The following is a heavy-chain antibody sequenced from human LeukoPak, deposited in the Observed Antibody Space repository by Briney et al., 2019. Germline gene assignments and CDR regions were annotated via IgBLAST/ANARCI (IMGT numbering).Heavy chain of an antibody. CDR1: GGSVSSGSYY. CDR3: AREDY. CDR2: IYYSGST. V-gene: IGHV4-61*01. J-gene: IGHJ4*02. Sequence: SETLSLTRTVSGGSVSSGSYYWSWIRQPPGKGLEWIGYIYYSGSTNYNPSLKSRVTISVDTSKNQFSLKLSSVTAADTAVYYCAREDYWGQGTLVTVSS.